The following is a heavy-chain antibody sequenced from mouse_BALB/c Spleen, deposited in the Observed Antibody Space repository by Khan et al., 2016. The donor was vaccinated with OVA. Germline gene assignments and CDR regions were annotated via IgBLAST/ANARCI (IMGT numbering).Heavy chain of an antibody. CDR1: GFNIKDTY. J-gene: IGHJ4*01. Sequence: VQLQQSGAELVKAGASVKLSCTASGFNIKDTYIHWVKQKPEQGLEWIGRIDPATGNTKYDPKFQGKATIPSDTSSNPAYLRLSSLTSEDTAVYYCARTETHYYGSYTMDYWGQGTSVTVSS. CDR3: ARTETHYYGSYTMDY. D-gene: IGHD1-2*01. CDR2: IDPATGNT. V-gene: IGHV14-3*02.